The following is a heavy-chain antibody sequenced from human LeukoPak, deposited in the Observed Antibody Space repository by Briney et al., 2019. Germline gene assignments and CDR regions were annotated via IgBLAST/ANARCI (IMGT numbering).Heavy chain of an antibody. CDR1: GGSISSASYY. D-gene: IGHD5-18*01. Sequence: SETLSLTCTVPGGSISSASYYWSWIRQPAGKGLEWIGRIYTSGSTNHNPSLESRVTISLDTSKNQFSLKLSSVTAADTAVYYCARGLWSFDDWGQGTLVTVSS. V-gene: IGHV4-61*02. J-gene: IGHJ4*02. CDR2: IYTSGST. CDR3: ARGLWSFDD.